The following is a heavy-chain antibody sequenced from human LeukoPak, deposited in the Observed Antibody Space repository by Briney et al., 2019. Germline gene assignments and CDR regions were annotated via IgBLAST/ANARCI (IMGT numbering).Heavy chain of an antibody. J-gene: IGHJ3*01. CDR1: GFTFSRYG. D-gene: IGHD3-16*01. CDR3: GRDPNGDYVGAFEF. V-gene: IGHV3-23*01. Sequence: GGSVRLSCVGSGFTFSRYGLIWVRQAPGKALEWVSGIHGNGETTYYGDSVKGRFTISRDNSKSTLYLQMNSLRVEDTAEYFCGRDPNGDYVGAFEFWGQGTKVAVSS. CDR2: IHGNGETT.